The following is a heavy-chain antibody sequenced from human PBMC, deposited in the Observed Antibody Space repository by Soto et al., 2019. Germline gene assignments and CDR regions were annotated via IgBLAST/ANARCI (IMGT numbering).Heavy chain of an antibody. J-gene: IGHJ5*02. D-gene: IGHD2-21*02. CDR2: IYYSGST. CDR1: GGSISRCVFY. CDR3: ARYKAYCGGDCYSGYNWFDP. Sequence: SETLSLTCTVSGGSISRCVFYWSWICQPPGQGLEWIGYIYYSGSTYYNPSLKSRVTISVDKSKNQFSLKLSSVTAADTAEYYCARYKAYCGGDCYSGYNWFDPWGQRTLCTVSS. V-gene: IGHV4-30-4*01.